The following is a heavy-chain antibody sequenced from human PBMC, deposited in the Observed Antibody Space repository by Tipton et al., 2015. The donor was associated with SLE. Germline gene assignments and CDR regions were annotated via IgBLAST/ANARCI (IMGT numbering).Heavy chain of an antibody. CDR3: ARPKALVGATGSASAPTLFPLVS. CDR1: GGSISSYY. V-gene: IGHV4-4*07. J-gene: IGHJ5*01. D-gene: IGHD1-26*01. CDR2: IYTSGST. Sequence: TLSLTCTVSGGSISSYYWSWIRQPPGKGLEWIGRIYTSGSTNYNPSLKSRVTMSVGTSKNQFSLKLSSVTAADTAVYYCARPKALVGATGSASAPTLFPLVSW.